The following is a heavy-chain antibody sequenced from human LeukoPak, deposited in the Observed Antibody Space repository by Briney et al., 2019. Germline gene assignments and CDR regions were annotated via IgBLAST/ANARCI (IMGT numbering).Heavy chain of an antibody. Sequence: SETLSLTCAVYGGSFSGYYWSWIRQPPGKGLEWIGEINHSGSTNYNPSLKSRVTISVDTSKNQFSLKLSSVTAADTAVYYCARGNSGYDYVWGSYRYTGSGNWFDPWGQGTLVTVSS. CDR2: INHSGST. D-gene: IGHD3-16*02. V-gene: IGHV4-34*01. CDR3: ARGNSGYDYVWGSYRYTGSGNWFDP. CDR1: GGSFSGYY. J-gene: IGHJ5*02.